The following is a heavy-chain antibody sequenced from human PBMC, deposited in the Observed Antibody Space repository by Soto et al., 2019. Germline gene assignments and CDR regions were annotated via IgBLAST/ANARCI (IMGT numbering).Heavy chain of an antibody. CDR3: AKTYYYDSSGYYSVYYFDY. J-gene: IGHJ4*02. Sequence: PGGSLRLSCAASGFTFEDYAMHWVRQAPGKGLEWVSAISGSGGSTYYADSVKGRFTISRDNSKNTLYLQMNSLRAEDTAVYYCAKTYYYDSSGYYSVYYFDYWGQGTLVTVSS. CDR1: GFTFEDYA. CDR2: ISGSGGST. V-gene: IGHV3-23*01. D-gene: IGHD3-22*01.